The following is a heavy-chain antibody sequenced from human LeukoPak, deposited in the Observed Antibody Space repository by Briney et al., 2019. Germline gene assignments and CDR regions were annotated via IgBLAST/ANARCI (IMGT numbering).Heavy chain of an antibody. CDR2: ISGSGGST. D-gene: IGHD3-3*01. V-gene: IGHV3-23*01. Sequence: GGSLRLSCAASGFTFSSYAMSWVRQAPGKGLEWVSAISGSGGSTYYADSVKGRFTISRDNAKNSLYLQMNSLRAEDTAVYFCATGYYDFWSGYLDWGQGTLVTVSS. CDR3: ATGYYDFWSGYLD. CDR1: GFTFSSYA. J-gene: IGHJ4*02.